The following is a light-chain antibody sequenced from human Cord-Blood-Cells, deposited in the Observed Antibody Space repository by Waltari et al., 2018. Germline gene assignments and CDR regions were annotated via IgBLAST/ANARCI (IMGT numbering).Light chain of an antibody. V-gene: IGLV2-14*01. J-gene: IGLJ1*01. CDR2: EVS. Sequence: QSALTQPASVSGSPGPSITISCTGTSSDVGGYNSVSWYQQHPGKAPKLMIYEVSNRPSGVSNRFSGSKSGNTASLTISGLQAEDEADYYCSSYTSSSTLEVFGTGTKVTVL. CDR1: SSDVGGYNS. CDR3: SSYTSSSTLEV.